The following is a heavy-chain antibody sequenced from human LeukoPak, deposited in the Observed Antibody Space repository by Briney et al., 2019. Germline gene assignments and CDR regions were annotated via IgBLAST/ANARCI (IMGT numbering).Heavy chain of an antibody. CDR2: ISAYNGNT. J-gene: IGHJ4*02. V-gene: IGHV1-18*01. CDR3: ARDFYYDSSGYYSRRKFDY. CDR1: GYTFTSYG. D-gene: IGHD3-22*01. Sequence: ASVKVSCKASGYTFTSYGISWVRQAPGQGLEWMGWISAYNGNTNYAQKLQGRVTMTTDTSTSTAYMGLRSLRSDDTAVYYCARDFYYDSSGYYSRRKFDYWGQGTLVTVSS.